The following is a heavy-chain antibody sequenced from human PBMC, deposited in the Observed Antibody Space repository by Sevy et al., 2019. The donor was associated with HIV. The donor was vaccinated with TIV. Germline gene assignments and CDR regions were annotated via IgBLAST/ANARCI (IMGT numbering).Heavy chain of an antibody. J-gene: IGHJ3*01. CDR1: GFTFSNYA. Sequence: GGSLRLSCEASGFTFSNYAMNWVRQAPGKGLERVSAMSGYGGSAYYADSVKGRFILSRDNSKKTLFLQMNSLRAEDTAVYYCAKDIIMEVGDAFDLWCQGTMVTVSS. CDR3: AKDIIMEVGDAFDL. V-gene: IGHV3-23*01. CDR2: MSGYGGSA. D-gene: IGHD3-10*01.